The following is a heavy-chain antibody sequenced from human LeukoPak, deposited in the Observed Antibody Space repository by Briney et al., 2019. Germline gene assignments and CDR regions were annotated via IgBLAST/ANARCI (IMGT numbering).Heavy chain of an antibody. Sequence: PRGSLRLSCAASGFTLRSYAMSWVRQAPGKGLEWVSSISSSSSYIYYADSVKGRFTISRDNAKNTLYLQMNSLRAEDTAVYYCARSNDFWSGYPGYWGQGTLVTVSS. CDR1: GFTLRSYA. CDR2: ISSSSSYI. J-gene: IGHJ4*02. CDR3: ARSNDFWSGYPGY. D-gene: IGHD3-3*01. V-gene: IGHV3-21*01.